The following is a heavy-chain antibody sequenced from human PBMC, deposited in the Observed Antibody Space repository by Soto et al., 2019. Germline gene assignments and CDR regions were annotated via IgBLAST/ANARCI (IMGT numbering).Heavy chain of an antibody. Sequence: SETLSLTCTVSGGSVSSGSYYWSWIRQPPGKGLEWIGYIYYSGSTNYNPSLKSRVTISVDTSKNQFSLKLSSVTAADTAVYYCARDGIVVVPAARYYYGMDVWGQGTTVTVSS. CDR2: IYYSGST. V-gene: IGHV4-61*01. J-gene: IGHJ6*02. CDR1: GGSVSSGSYY. CDR3: ARDGIVVVPAARYYYGMDV. D-gene: IGHD2-2*01.